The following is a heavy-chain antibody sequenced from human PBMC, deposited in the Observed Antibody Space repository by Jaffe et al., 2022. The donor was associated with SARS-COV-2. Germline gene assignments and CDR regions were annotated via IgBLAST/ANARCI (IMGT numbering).Heavy chain of an antibody. CDR3: ARGGTVAAPFPVAEIDP. V-gene: IGHV1-2*02. CDR2: INPHSDDT. J-gene: IGHJ5*02. Sequence: QVQLVQSGAEVKEPGASVKVSCKASGYTFTGYYIHWVRQAPGQGLEWMGWINPHSDDTNYAPTYEGRVTMTRDTSISTAYMEMTRLRSDDTAIYYCARGGTVAAPFPVAEIDPWGQGTLVTVSS. D-gene: IGHD6-19*01. CDR1: GYTFTGYY.